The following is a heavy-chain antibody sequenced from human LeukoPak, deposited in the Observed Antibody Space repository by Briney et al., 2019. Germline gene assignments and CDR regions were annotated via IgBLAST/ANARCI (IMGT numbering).Heavy chain of an antibody. CDR3: ARVGPYYYYYYMDV. CDR1: GFTFSSYW. Sequence: PGGSLRLSCAASGFTFSSYWMHWVRQAPGKGLVWVSRINSDGSSTSYADSVKGRFTISRDNAKNTLYLQMNSLRAEDTAVYYCARVGPYYYYYYMDVWGKGTTVTVSS. V-gene: IGHV3-74*01. J-gene: IGHJ6*03. CDR2: INSDGSST.